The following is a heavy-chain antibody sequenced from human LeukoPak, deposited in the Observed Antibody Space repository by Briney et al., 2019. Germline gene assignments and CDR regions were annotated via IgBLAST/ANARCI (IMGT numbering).Heavy chain of an antibody. D-gene: IGHD6-13*01. CDR3: ARDQDRPGTYVFDY. J-gene: IGHJ4*02. CDR2: IRNDGSDK. CDR1: GFTFRDFG. V-gene: IGHV3-30*02. Sequence: GGSLRLSCAASGFTFRDFGIHWGRQAPGKGLEAVTFIRNDGSDKYYTASVRCRFTISRDNSKSTVYLQMNSLRAEDTAVYYCARDQDRPGTYVFDYWGQGTLVTVSS.